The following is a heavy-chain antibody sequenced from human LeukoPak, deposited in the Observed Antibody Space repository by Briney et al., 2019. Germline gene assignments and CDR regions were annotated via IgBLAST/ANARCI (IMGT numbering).Heavy chain of an antibody. J-gene: IGHJ4*02. CDR1: GYTFTSYD. CDR2: MNPNSGNT. Sequence: GASVKVSCKASGYTFTSYDINWVRQATGQGLEWMGWMNPNSGNTGYAQKFQGRVTMTGNTSISTAYMELSSLRSEDTAVYYCARAYCSGGSCLDYWGQGTLVTVSS. D-gene: IGHD2-15*01. V-gene: IGHV1-8*01. CDR3: ARAYCSGGSCLDY.